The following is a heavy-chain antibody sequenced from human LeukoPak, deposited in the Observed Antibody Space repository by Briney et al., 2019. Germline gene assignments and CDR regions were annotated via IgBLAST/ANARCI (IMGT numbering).Heavy chain of an antibody. J-gene: IGHJ6*02. CDR3: AAVNYNDYGDYYYGMDV. CDR2: IVVGSGNT. CDR1: GFTFTSSA. Sequence: GASVKVSCKASGFTFTSSATQWVRQARGQRLEWIGWIVVGSGNTNYAQKFQERVTITRDMSTSTAYMELSSLRSEDTAVYYCAAVNYNDYGDYYYGMDVWGRGTTVTVSS. D-gene: IGHD4-17*01. V-gene: IGHV1-58*02.